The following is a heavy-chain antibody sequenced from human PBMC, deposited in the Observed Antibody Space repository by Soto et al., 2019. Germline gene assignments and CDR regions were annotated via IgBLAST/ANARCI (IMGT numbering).Heavy chain of an antibody. CDR3: ARGVVYDFWSGPLGAFDI. D-gene: IGHD3-3*01. J-gene: IGHJ3*02. V-gene: IGHV3-53*04. CDR2: IYSGGST. CDR1: GFTVGSNY. Sequence: GGSLRLSCAAAGFTVGSNYMSWVRQAPGKGLEWVSAIYSGGSTYYADSVKGRFTISRHNSKNTLYLQMNSLRAEDTAVYYCARGVVYDFWSGPLGAFDIWGQGTMVTVSS.